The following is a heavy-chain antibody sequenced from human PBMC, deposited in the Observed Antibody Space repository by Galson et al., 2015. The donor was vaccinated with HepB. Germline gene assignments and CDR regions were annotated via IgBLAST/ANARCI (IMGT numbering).Heavy chain of an antibody. D-gene: IGHD2-21*02. CDR2: INAGNGNT. V-gene: IGHV1-3*01. CDR3: ARDSAYCGGDCDFDY. Sequence: SVKVSCKASGYTFTSYAMHWVRQAPGQRLEWMGWINAGNGNTKYSQKFQGRVTITRDTSASTAYMELSSLRSEDTAVYYCARDSAYCGGDCDFDYWGQGTLVTVSS. CDR1: GYTFTSYA. J-gene: IGHJ4*02.